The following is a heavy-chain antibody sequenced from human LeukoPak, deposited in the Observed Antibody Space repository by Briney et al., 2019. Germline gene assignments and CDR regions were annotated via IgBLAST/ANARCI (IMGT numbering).Heavy chain of an antibody. V-gene: IGHV1-69*13. J-gene: IGHJ4*02. D-gene: IGHD6-19*01. CDR1: GVTFRSYA. CDR2: IIPIFGTA. CDR3: ARGAVAGTGAY. Sequence: ASVKVSCKASGVTFRSYAISWVRQVPGQGLEWMGGIIPIFGTANYAQKFQGRVTITADESTSTAYMELSSLRSDDTAVYYCARGAVAGTGAYWGQGTLVTVSS.